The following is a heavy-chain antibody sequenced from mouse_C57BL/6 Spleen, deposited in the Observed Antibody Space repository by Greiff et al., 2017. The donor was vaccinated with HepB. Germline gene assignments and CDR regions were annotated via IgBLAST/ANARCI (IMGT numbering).Heavy chain of an antibody. D-gene: IGHD1-1*01. CDR2: IHPNSGST. CDR3: ARDGSSLFAY. J-gene: IGHJ3*01. V-gene: IGHV1-64*01. Sequence: QVQLQHPGAELVKPGASVKLSCKASGYTFTSYWMHWVKQRPGQGLEWIGMIHPNSGSTNYNEKFKSKATLTVDKSSSTAYMQLSSLTSEDSAVYYCARDGSSLFAYWGQGTLVTVSA. CDR1: GYTFTSYW.